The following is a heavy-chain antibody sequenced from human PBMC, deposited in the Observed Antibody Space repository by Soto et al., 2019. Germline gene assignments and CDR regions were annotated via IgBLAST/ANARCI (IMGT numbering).Heavy chain of an antibody. Sequence: EVHLLESGGGLVQPGGSLRLSCSASGFTFRSYAMSWVRQAPGKGLEWVSGISGGGSDTYYSDSVRGRFTISRDNSKNTLYLQMNSLRVEDSAVYFCAKDGSLECFFPLDAWGQGTLVTVSS. CDR3: AKDGSLECFFPLDA. V-gene: IGHV3-23*01. D-gene: IGHD3-3*01. CDR2: ISGGGSDT. J-gene: IGHJ5*02. CDR1: GFTFRSYA.